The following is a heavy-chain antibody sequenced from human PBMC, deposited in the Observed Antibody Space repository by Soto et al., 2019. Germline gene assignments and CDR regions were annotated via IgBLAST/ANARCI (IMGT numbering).Heavy chain of an antibody. Sequence: GASVKVSCKASGGTFSSYAISCVRQAPGQGLEWMGGIIPIFGTANYAQKFQGRVTITADKSTSTAYMELSSMRSEDTAVYYCARKGYYYDSSGCLTHAYAFDIWGQGTMVTVSS. CDR2: IIPIFGTA. CDR3: ARKGYYYDSSGCLTHAYAFDI. V-gene: IGHV1-69*06. CDR1: GGTFSSYA. J-gene: IGHJ3*02. D-gene: IGHD3-22*01.